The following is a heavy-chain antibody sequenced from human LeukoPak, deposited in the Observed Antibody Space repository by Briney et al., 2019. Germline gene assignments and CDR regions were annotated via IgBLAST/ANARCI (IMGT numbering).Heavy chain of an antibody. CDR2: ISGGGGGT. Sequence: PGGSLRLSCAASGFIFSNYAMGWVRQAPGKGLEWVSLISGGGGGTYFADSVKGRFTISRDNSKNTLHLQTDGLRAEDTAIYYCAPDLRGSAWSLDDWGQGTLVTVSS. D-gene: IGHD2-15*01. V-gene: IGHV3-23*01. CDR1: GFIFSNYA. CDR3: APDLRGSAWSLDD. J-gene: IGHJ4*02.